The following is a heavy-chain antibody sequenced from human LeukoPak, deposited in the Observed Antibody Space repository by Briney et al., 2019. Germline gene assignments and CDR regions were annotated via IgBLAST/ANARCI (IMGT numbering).Heavy chain of an antibody. CDR1: VFTFSSYE. Sequence: GGSLRLSCAASVFTFSSYEMNWVRQAPGKGLEWVSYISGSAGTKYYADSVKGRFTISRDNAKNSLYLQMNSLRAEDTAVYYCARGRYSSSWYSDYWGQGTLVTVSS. J-gene: IGHJ4*02. CDR3: ARGRYSSSWYSDY. V-gene: IGHV3-48*03. CDR2: ISGSAGTK. D-gene: IGHD6-13*01.